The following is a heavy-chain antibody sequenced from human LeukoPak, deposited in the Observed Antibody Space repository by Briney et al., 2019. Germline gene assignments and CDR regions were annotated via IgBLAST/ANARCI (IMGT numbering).Heavy chain of an antibody. CDR2: ISYDGSNK. D-gene: IGHD3-22*01. V-gene: IGHV3-30*18. CDR3: AKDQWHYYDSSGYYYFSYFDY. CDR1: GFTFSNYG. Sequence: GGSLRLSCAASGFTFSNYGMHWVRRAPGKGLEWVAVISYDGSNKYYADSVKGRFTISRDNSKNTLYLQMNSLRAEDTAVYYCAKDQWHYYDSSGYYYFSYFDYWGQGTLVTVSS. J-gene: IGHJ4*02.